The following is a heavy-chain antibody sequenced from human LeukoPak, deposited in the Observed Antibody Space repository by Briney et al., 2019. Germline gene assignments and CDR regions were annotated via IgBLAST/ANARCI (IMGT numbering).Heavy chain of an antibody. CDR2: ISSSSSSI. J-gene: IGHJ4*02. D-gene: IGHD6-19*01. CDR1: GFTFTSYA. CDR3: TGEGPQWLDAY. Sequence: GGSLRLSCAASGFTFTSYAMNWVRQAPGKGLEWVSHISSSSSSIYYADSVKGRFTISRDDARNSLYLQMNSLRAEDTAVYYCTGEGPQWLDAYWGQGTLVTVPS. V-gene: IGHV3-48*04.